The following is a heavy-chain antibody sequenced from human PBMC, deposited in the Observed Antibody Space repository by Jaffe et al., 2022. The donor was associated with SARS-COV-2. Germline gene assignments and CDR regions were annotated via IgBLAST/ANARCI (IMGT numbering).Heavy chain of an antibody. CDR1: GGSMSSGSYY. V-gene: IGHV4-61*02. CDR2: IYTSGST. D-gene: IGHD2-2*02. J-gene: IGHJ5*01. Sequence: QVQLQESGPGLVKSSQTLSLICTVSGGSMSSGSYYWSWIRQPAGKGLEWIGRIYTSGSTNYNPSLKSRVTISVETSKNQFSLKLSSVTAADTAVYYCARGDQLLYGWFDSWGQGTLVTVSS. CDR3: ARGDQLLYGWFDS.